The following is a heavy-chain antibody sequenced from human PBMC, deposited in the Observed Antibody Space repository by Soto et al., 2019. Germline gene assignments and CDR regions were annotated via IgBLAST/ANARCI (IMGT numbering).Heavy chain of an antibody. CDR2: IYYSGSP. V-gene: IGHV4-39*01. Sequence: SETLSLTCTVSRGSISGTKYYWAWIRQPPGKGPEWIGSIYYSGSPYHNPSLKSRDIISVDTSKNQFSLKLSSVTAADTAVYYCARHVKQLWLFDYWGQGTLVTVSS. J-gene: IGHJ4*02. CDR1: RGSISGTKYY. CDR3: ARHVKQLWLFDY. D-gene: IGHD5-18*01.